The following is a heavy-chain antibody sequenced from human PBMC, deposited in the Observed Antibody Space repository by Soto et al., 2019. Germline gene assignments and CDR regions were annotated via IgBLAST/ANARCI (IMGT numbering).Heavy chain of an antibody. CDR3: AGYDSSGYYYGAFDI. J-gene: IGHJ3*02. D-gene: IGHD3-22*01. Sequence: ASVKVSCKASGYTFTSYYMHWVRQAPGQGLEWMGIINPSGGSTSYAQKFQGRVTMTRDTSTSTVYMELGSLRSEDTAVYYCAGYDSSGYYYGAFDIWGQGTMVTVSS. V-gene: IGHV1-46*01. CDR2: INPSGGST. CDR1: GYTFTSYY.